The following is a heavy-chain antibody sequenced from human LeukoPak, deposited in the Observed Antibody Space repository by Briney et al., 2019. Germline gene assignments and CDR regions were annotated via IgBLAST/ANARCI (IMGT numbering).Heavy chain of an antibody. CDR1: GGTFSSYT. CDR2: ISAYNGNT. Sequence: ASVKVSCKASGGTFSSYTISWVRQAPGQGLEWMGWISAYNGNTNYAQKLQGRAAMTTDTSTSTAYMELRSLRSDDTAVYYCARDGDDTRDYWGQGTLVTVSS. D-gene: IGHD3-9*01. CDR3: ARDGDDTRDY. J-gene: IGHJ4*02. V-gene: IGHV1-18*01.